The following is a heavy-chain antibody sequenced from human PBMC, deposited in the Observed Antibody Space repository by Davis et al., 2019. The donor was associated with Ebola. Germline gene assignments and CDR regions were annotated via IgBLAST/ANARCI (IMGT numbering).Heavy chain of an antibody. Sequence: ASVKVSCKVSGYTLTELSMHWVRQATGQGLEWMGWMNPNSGNTGYAQKFQGRVTMTRNTSISTAYMELSSLRSEDTAVYYCARGGGDPWGQGTLVTVSS. J-gene: IGHJ5*02. D-gene: IGHD3-10*01. CDR3: ARGGGDP. V-gene: IGHV1-8*01. CDR2: MNPNSGNT. CDR1: GYTLTELS.